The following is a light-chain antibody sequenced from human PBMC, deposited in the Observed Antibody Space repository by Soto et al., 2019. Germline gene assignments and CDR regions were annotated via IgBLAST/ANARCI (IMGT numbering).Light chain of an antibody. J-gene: IGLJ2*01. Sequence: QSVLTQPPSASGTPGQRVTISCSGSSSNIGSNTVNWYQQLPGTAPKLVMYSNNQRPSGVPDRFSGSKSGTSASLAISGLQSEDEADYYCAAWDDSLNGYVVFGGGTQLTVL. V-gene: IGLV1-44*01. CDR1: SSNIGSNT. CDR2: SNN. CDR3: AAWDDSLNGYVV.